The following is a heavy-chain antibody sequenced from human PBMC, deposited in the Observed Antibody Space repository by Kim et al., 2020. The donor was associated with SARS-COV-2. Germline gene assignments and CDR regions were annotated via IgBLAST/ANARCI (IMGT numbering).Heavy chain of an antibody. D-gene: IGHD6-6*01. CDR3: ARAGSSDY. CDR2: IKPDGGEK. Sequence: GGSLRLSCAASGFTFSSHWMTWVRQAPGKGLEWVASIKPDGGEKFYLGPVKGRFTISRDNAENSLYLQMDSLRAEDTAVYYCARAGSSDYWGQGTLVTVSS. V-gene: IGHV3-7*01. CDR1: GFTFSSHW. J-gene: IGHJ4*02.